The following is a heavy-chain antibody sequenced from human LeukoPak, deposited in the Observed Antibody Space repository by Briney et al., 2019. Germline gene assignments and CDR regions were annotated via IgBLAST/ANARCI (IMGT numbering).Heavy chain of an antibody. CDR1: GGSISSGDYY. Sequence: SETLSLTCTVSGGSISSGDYYWSWIRQPPGKGLEWIGYIYYSGSTYYNPSLKSRVTISVDTSKNQFSLKLSSVTAAGTAVYYCARDRGGGEYYFDYWGQGTLVTVSS. V-gene: IGHV4-30-4*01. CDR2: IYYSGST. D-gene: IGHD4-23*01. CDR3: ARDRGGGEYYFDY. J-gene: IGHJ4*02.